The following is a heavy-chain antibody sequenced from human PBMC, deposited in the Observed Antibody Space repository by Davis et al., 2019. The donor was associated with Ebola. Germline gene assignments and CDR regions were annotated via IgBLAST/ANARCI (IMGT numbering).Heavy chain of an antibody. CDR1: GFTFSSYS. D-gene: IGHD5-18*01. J-gene: IGHJ5*02. CDR3: ARRGYTYGNGNWFDP. V-gene: IGHV3-48*02. Sequence: PGGSLRLSCAASGFTFSSYSMNWVRQAPGKGPEWVAYISSSSNTIYYADSLKGRFIISRDNAKNSLYLQMYSLRDEDTAVYYCARRGYTYGNGNWFDPWGQGTLVTVSS. CDR2: ISSSSNTI.